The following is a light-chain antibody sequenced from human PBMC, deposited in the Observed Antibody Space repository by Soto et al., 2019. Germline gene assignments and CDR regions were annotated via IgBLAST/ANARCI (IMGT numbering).Light chain of an antibody. V-gene: IGKV3-15*01. CDR1: RSVSSN. Sequence: EIVMTQSPATLSVSPGERATLSCRASRSVSSNLAWYQQKPGQAPRLLMYGASTRATGIPARFSGSGSGTEFTLTISSLQSEDVATYYCQKYNSAPRLTFGGGTKVDIK. CDR2: GAS. CDR3: QKYNSAPRLT. J-gene: IGKJ4*01.